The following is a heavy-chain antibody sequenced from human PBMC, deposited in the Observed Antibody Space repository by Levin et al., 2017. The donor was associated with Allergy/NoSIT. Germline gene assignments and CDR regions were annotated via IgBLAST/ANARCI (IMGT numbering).Heavy chain of an antibody. V-gene: IGHV3-23*01. CDR1: GFTFRSYS. J-gene: IGHJ4*02. CDR2: IASYGDER. Sequence: PGGSLRLSCATSGFTFRSYSMSWVRQAPGKGLEWVAGIASYGDERYYADSVKGRFTISRDVSENTLFLQMTSLTAEDTALYYCAAAYYVDTSGFDYWGQGTQVKVSS. CDR3: AAAYYVDTSGFDY. D-gene: IGHD3-22*01.